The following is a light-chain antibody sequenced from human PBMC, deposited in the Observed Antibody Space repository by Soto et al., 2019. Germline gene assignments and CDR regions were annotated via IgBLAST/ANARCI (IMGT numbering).Light chain of an antibody. V-gene: IGKV1-27*01. CDR3: QQRSNWPPTWT. Sequence: DIQMTQSPSSLSASVGDRVTITCRASQGIANYLAWYQQKPGKVPKLLIYAASTLEPGVPSRFSGSGFGTDFTLSISSLEPEDFAVYYCQQRSNWPPTWTFGQGTKVEIK. CDR1: QGIANY. J-gene: IGKJ1*01. CDR2: AAS.